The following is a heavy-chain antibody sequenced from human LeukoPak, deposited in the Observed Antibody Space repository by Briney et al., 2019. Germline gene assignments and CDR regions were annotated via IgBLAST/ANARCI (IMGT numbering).Heavy chain of an antibody. V-gene: IGHV1-24*01. CDR2: FDPEDGET. Sequence: GASVKVSCKASGYSFTDYYIHWVRQAPGQGLEWMGGFDPEDGETIYAQKFQGRVTMTEDTSTDTAYMELSSLRSEDTAVYYCATDSRSPSYIVTDDVGAFDIWGQGTMVTVSS. D-gene: IGHD5-12*01. J-gene: IGHJ3*02. CDR3: ATDSRSPSYIVTDDVGAFDI. CDR1: GYSFTDYY.